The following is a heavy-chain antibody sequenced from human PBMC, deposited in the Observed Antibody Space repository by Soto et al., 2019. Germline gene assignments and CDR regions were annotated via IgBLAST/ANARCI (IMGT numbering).Heavy chain of an antibody. CDR2: ISSSSSYI. Sequence: EVQLVESGGGLVKPGGSLRLSCAASGFTFSSYSMNWVRQAPGKGLEWVSSISSSSSYIYYADSVKGRFTISRDNAKNSLYLQMNSLRAEDTAVYYCARVRGDYGDYGGPFDYWGQGTLVTVSS. D-gene: IGHD4-17*01. CDR1: GFTFSSYS. CDR3: ARVRGDYGDYGGPFDY. V-gene: IGHV3-21*01. J-gene: IGHJ4*02.